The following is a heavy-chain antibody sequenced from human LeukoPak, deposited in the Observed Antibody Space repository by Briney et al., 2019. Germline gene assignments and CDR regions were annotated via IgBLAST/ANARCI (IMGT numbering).Heavy chain of an antibody. V-gene: IGHV3-48*03. J-gene: IGHJ4*02. CDR1: GFTFSSYE. CDR2: ISSSGSTI. Sequence: PGGSLRLSCAASGFTFSSYEMNWVRQAPGKGLEWVSYISSSGSTIYYADSVKGRFTISRDNAKNSLYLQMNSLRAEDTAVYYCARGGPRWLQLREFDYWGQGTLVTVSS. CDR3: ARGGPRWLQLREFDY. D-gene: IGHD5-24*01.